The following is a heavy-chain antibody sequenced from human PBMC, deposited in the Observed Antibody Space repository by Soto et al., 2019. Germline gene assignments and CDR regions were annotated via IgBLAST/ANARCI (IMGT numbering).Heavy chain of an antibody. CDR3: AREDYDFWSGYSIYYYYGMDV. CDR1: GFTFSSYA. J-gene: IGHJ6*02. D-gene: IGHD3-3*01. V-gene: IGHV3-30-3*01. CDR2: ISYDGSNK. Sequence: QVQLVESGGGVVQPGRSLRLSCAASGFTFSSYAMHWVRQAPGKGLEWVAVISYDGSNKYYADSVKGRFTISRDNSKNTLYMQMYSRRVEDMDVYYCAREDYDFWSGYSIYYYYGMDVWGQGTTVTVSS.